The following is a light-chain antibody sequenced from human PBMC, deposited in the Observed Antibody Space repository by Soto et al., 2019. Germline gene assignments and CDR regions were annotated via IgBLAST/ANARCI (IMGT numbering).Light chain of an antibody. CDR1: QSINNY. Sequence: IVLTQSPATLSLSPVDRPTLSFRASQSINNYLAWYQQKPGQAPRLLIYDASNRATGVPARFSGSGSGTDFTLTINSLEPEDFAVYYCQQRSRWPNFGQGTRLEIK. V-gene: IGKV3-11*01. CDR2: DAS. J-gene: IGKJ5*01. CDR3: QQRSRWPN.